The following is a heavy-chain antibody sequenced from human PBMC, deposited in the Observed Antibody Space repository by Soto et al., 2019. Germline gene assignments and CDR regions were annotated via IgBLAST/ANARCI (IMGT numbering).Heavy chain of an antibody. J-gene: IGHJ5*01. CDR3: ARGRYCLTGRCFPNWFDS. CDR1: GDSISTVDYF. V-gene: IGHV4-30-4*01. D-gene: IGHD2-15*01. Sequence: QVQLLESGPGLVRPSQTLSLTCSVSGDSISTVDYFWAWIRQPPGQALEYIGYIYKSATTYYNPSFEGRVAISLDTSKSHSSLNVTSVTAADTAVYFCARGRYCLTGRCFPNWFDSWGQGTLVTVSS. CDR2: IYKSATT.